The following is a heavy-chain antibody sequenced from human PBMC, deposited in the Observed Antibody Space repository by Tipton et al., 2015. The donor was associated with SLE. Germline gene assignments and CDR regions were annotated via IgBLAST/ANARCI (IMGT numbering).Heavy chain of an antibody. CDR1: GFTFSSYG. CDR2: IWYDGSNK. J-gene: IGHJ6*03. V-gene: IGHV3-33*01. CDR3: AVILGYYMDV. Sequence: RSLRLSCAASGFTFSSYGMHWVRQAPGKGLEWVAVIWYDGSNKYYADSVKGRFTISRDNSKNTLYLQMNSLRAEDTAVYYCAVILGYYMDVWGKGTTVTVSS. D-gene: IGHD2-21*01.